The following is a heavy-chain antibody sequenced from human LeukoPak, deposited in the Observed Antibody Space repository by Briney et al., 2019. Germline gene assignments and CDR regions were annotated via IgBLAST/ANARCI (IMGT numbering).Heavy chain of an antibody. J-gene: IGHJ4*02. CDR1: GFAFSSYN. D-gene: IGHD6-13*01. CDR3: ARGIAAAGWYYFDY. V-gene: IGHV3-21*01. Sequence: GGSLTLSCAVSGFAFSSYNLNWVRQAPGKGMEWVSSISSSGSSIFYADSVKGRFTISRDNAQNSLYLQMNSLRVEDTAVYYCARGIAAAGWYYFDYWGQGALVTVSS. CDR2: ISSSGSSI.